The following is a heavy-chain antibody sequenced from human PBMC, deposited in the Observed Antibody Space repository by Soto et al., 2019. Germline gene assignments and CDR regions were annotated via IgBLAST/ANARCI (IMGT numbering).Heavy chain of an antibody. CDR2: ISAYNGNT. Sequence: ASLKVSCKASGYTFTSYGISWVRQAPGQGIEWMGWISAYNGNTNYAQKLQGRVTMTTDTSTSTAYMELRSLRSDDTAVYYCARDRATIAVAGQVDYWGQGTLVTVSS. V-gene: IGHV1-18*01. CDR3: ARDRATIAVAGQVDY. J-gene: IGHJ4*02. CDR1: GYTFTSYG. D-gene: IGHD6-19*01.